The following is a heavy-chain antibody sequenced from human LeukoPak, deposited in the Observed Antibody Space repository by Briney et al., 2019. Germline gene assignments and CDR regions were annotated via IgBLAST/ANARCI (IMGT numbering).Heavy chain of an antibody. CDR1: GYTFTSYY. J-gene: IGHJ3*02. D-gene: IGHD1-26*01. Sequence: GASVKVSCKASGYTFTSYYMHWVRQAPGQGLEWMGIINPSGGSTSYAQKFQGWVTMTRDTSISTAYMELSRLRSDDTAVYYCARDIDDAFDIWGQGTMVTVSS. V-gene: IGHV1-46*01. CDR2: INPSGGST. CDR3: ARDIDDAFDI.